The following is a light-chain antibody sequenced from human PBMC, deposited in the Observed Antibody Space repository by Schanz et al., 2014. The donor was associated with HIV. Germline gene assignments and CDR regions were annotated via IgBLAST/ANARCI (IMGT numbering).Light chain of an antibody. CDR2: EVR. V-gene: IGLV2-23*02. CDR1: SSNIGNYNL. Sequence: QSVLTQPASVSGSPGQSITISCSGASSNIGNYNLVSWFQHHPGEAPKIVIFEVRQRPSGVSGRFSGSKSGNTASLTISGLQHEDEAEYFCCSYAGTTTHWIFGGGTKLTVL. CDR3: CSYAGTTTHWI. J-gene: IGLJ2*01.